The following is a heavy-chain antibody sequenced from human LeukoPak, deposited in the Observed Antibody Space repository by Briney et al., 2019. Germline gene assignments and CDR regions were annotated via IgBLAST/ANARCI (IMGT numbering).Heavy chain of an antibody. CDR2: INAGNGNT. CDR3: ASPHDYGDYFDY. Sequence: ASVKVSCKASEYTFTSYAMHWVRQAPGQRLEWMGWINAGNGNTKYSQKFQGRVTITRDTSASTAYMELSSLRSEDTAVYYCASPHDYGDYFDYWGQGTLVTVSS. D-gene: IGHD4-17*01. J-gene: IGHJ4*02. CDR1: EYTFTSYA. V-gene: IGHV1-3*01.